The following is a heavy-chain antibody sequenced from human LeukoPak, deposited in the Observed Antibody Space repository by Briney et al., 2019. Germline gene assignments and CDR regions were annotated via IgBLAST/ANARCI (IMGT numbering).Heavy chain of an antibody. Sequence: ASVKVSCKASGYTFTGYYMHWVRRAPGQGLEWMGWINPNSGGTNYAQKFQGRVTMTRGTSISTAYMELSRLRSDDTAVYYCARGGIAAAGDKPAVDPPRHNWFDPWGQGTLVTVSS. CDR3: ARGGIAAAGDKPAVDPPRHNWFDP. CDR1: GYTFTGYY. D-gene: IGHD6-13*01. V-gene: IGHV1-2*02. CDR2: INPNSGGT. J-gene: IGHJ5*02.